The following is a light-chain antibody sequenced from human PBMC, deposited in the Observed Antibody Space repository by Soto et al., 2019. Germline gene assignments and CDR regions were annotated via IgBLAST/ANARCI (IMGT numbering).Light chain of an antibody. CDR1: SSDVGGFNY. CDR3: CSYAGGYTHSV. J-gene: IGLJ1*01. V-gene: IGLV2-11*01. Sequence: LMQPPSVSGSPGQSVNISCTLTSSDVGGFNYVSWYQHHPGKAPKLMIYDVSKRPSGVPDRFSGSKSGNTASLTISGLQAEDEADYYCCSYAGGYTHSVFATGTKVTVL. CDR2: DVS.